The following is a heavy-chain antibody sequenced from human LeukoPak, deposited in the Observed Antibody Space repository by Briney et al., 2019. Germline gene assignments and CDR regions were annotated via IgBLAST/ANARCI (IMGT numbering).Heavy chain of an antibody. Sequence: MASETLSLTCAVYGGSFNGYYWGWIRQPPGKGREWIGEINHSGSTNYNPFLKSRVTISADTSKSQFSLKLSSVTAADSAVYYCAKGPLSHFDYWGQGTLVTVSS. CDR2: INHSGST. D-gene: IGHD2/OR15-2a*01. V-gene: IGHV4-34*01. CDR1: GGSFNGYY. CDR3: AKGPLSHFDY. J-gene: IGHJ4*02.